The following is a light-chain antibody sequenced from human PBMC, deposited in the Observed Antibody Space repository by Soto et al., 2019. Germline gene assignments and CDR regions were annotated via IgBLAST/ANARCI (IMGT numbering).Light chain of an antibody. CDR3: HQRSNWPLT. CDR1: QSVNNY. V-gene: IGKV3-11*01. Sequence: EIVLTQSPATLSLSPGERATLSCRASQSVNNYLAWYQQKPGQAPRLLIYDASSRATDIPARFSGSGSGTDFTSTISSLEPEDFATYYCHQRSNWPLTFGGGTKVDIK. CDR2: DAS. J-gene: IGKJ4*01.